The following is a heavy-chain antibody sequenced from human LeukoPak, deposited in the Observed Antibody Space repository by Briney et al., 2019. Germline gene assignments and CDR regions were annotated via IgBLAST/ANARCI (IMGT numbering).Heavy chain of an antibody. CDR3: ARWNCGAECYAPWWFDF. D-gene: IGHD2-21*01. V-gene: IGHV3-30-3*01. CDR2: ISHEEINK. Sequence: PGGSLRLSCAASGFPFSTYAMHWVRQAPGKGLEWVAVISHEEINKFYADSVKGRFSISRDNSKNTLYLQMNSLKPEDTAVYYCARWNCGAECYAPWWFDFWGRGTLVTVSS. CDR1: GFPFSTYA. J-gene: IGHJ4*02.